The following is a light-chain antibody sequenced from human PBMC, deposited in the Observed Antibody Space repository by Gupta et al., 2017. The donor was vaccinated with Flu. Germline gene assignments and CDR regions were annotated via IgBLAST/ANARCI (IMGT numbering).Light chain of an antibody. J-gene: IGKJ4*01. Sequence: DIQMTQSPSTLSASVGDRVTITCLASQSISSWLAWYQQKPGKAPKLLIYKASSLESGVPSRFSGSGSGTEFTLTISSLQPDDFATYYCQQDNSLFKTFGGGTKVEIK. CDR3: QQDNSLFKT. CDR1: QSISSW. V-gene: IGKV1-5*03. CDR2: KAS.